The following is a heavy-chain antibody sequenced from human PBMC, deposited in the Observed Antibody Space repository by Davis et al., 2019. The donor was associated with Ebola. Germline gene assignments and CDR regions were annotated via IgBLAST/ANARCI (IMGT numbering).Heavy chain of an antibody. CDR1: GGSISSSSYY. J-gene: IGHJ6*02. V-gene: IGHV4-39*07. D-gene: IGHD5-12*01. CDR2: IYYSGST. Sequence: PSETLSLTCTVSGGSISSSSYYWGWIRQPPGKGLEWIGSIYYSGSTYYNPSLKSRVTISVDTSKNQFSLKLSSVTAADTAVYYCARGATHLDYYYYGMDVWGQGTTVTVSS. CDR3: ARGATHLDYYYYGMDV.